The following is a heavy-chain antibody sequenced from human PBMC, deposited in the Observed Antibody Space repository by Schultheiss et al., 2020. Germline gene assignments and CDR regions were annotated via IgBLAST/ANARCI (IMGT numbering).Heavy chain of an antibody. D-gene: IGHD2-21*02. J-gene: IGHJ4*02. CDR2: ISYDGSNK. CDR1: GFTFSSYG. V-gene: IGHV3-30*18. CDR3: AKAGTPYCGGDCYPGDFDY. Sequence: GESLKISCAASGFTFSSYGMHWVRQAPGKGLEWVAVISYDGSNKYYADSVKGRFTISRDNSKNTLYLQMNSLRAEDTAVYYCAKAGTPYCGGDCYPGDFDYWGKGTLVTVAS.